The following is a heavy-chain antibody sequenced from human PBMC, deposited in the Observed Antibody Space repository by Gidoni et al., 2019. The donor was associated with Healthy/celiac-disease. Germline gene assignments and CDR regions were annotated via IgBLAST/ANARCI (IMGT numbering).Heavy chain of an antibody. CDR3: ARLDPSNY. Sequence: QVQLQQWGAGLLKPSETLSLTCAVYGGSFSGYYWSWIRQPPGKGLEWIGEINHSGSPNYNPSLKSRVTISVDTSKNQFSLKLSSVTAADTAVYYCARLDPSNYWGQGTLVTVSS. V-gene: IGHV4-34*01. CDR2: INHSGSP. CDR1: GGSFSGYY. J-gene: IGHJ4*02.